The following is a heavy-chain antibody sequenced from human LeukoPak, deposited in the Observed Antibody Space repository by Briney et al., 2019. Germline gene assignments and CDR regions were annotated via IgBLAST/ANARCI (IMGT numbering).Heavy chain of an antibody. CDR2: IYYSGST. CDR3: ARGYSWKGFDY. D-gene: IGHD1-26*01. Sequence: KTSETLSLTCTVSGGSISSYYWSWIRQPPGKGLEWIGYIYYSGSTNYNPSLKSRVTISVDTSKNQFSLKLSSVTAADTAVYYCARGYSWKGFDYWGQGTLVTVSS. J-gene: IGHJ4*02. CDR1: GGSISSYY. V-gene: IGHV4-59*01.